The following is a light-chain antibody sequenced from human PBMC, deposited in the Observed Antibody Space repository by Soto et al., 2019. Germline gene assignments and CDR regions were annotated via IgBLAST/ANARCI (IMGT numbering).Light chain of an antibody. CDR2: EVS. CDR1: SSDVGGYNY. Sequence: QSVLTQPPSASGSPGQSVPISCTGTSSDVGGYNYVSWYQQHPGKAPKLMIYEVSKRPSGVPDRLSGSKSGNTASLTVSGLQAEDEADYYCCSYAASNNYIFGTGTKVTVL. CDR3: CSYAASNNYI. J-gene: IGLJ1*01. V-gene: IGLV2-8*01.